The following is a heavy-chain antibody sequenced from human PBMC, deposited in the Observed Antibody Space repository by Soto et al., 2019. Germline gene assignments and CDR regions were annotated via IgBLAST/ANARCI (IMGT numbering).Heavy chain of an antibody. CDR2: ISGSSSYI. V-gene: IGHV3-21*01. J-gene: IGHJ4*02. CDR3: ARGPPFDY. CDR1: GFTFSSYS. Sequence: EVPLVESGGGLVKPGGSLSLSCAASGFTFSSYSMNWVRQAPGTGLEWVSYISGSSSYIYYADSVKGRFTISSDNAKNSLYLQMNSLRGEDTAVYYCARGPPFDYWGQGTLVTVSS.